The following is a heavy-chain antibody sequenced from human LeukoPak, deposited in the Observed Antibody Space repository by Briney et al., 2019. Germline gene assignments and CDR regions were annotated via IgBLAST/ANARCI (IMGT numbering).Heavy chain of an antibody. D-gene: IGHD3-16*01. CDR1: GYSISSGYY. CDR3: ARHVVRLGYSYGMDV. J-gene: IGHJ6*02. Sequence: SETLSLTCTVSGYSISSGYYWGWIRQPPGKGLEWIGSIYHSGSAYYNPSLKSRVTISVDTSKNQFSLKLSPVTAADTAVYYCARHVVRLGYSYGMDVWGQGTTVTVSS. CDR2: IYHSGSA. V-gene: IGHV4-38-2*02.